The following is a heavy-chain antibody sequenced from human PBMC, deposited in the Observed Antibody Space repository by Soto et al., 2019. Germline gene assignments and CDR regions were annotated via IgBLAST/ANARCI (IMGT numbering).Heavy chain of an antibody. J-gene: IGHJ4*02. V-gene: IGHV1-18*01. Sequence: ASVKVSCKASGYTFTSYGISWVRQAPGQGLEWMGWISGYNGNTDYAQKLQVRVTMTTDTSTSTVYMELSSLRSEDTAVYYCARVYCSGGSCYSIDYWGQGTLVTVSS. CDR2: ISGYNGNT. CDR3: ARVYCSGGSCYSIDY. CDR1: GYTFTSYG. D-gene: IGHD2-15*01.